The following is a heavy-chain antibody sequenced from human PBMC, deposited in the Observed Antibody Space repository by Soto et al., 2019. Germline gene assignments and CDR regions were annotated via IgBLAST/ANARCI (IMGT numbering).Heavy chain of an antibody. CDR1: GGSINTYY. CDR3: ARGSGYSAFFNY. J-gene: IGHJ4*02. Sequence: SETLSLTCAVSGGSINTYYWSWIRQPPGKGLEWIGYVYYSGSTKYNPSLNSRVTISVDTSKNQFSLKLYSVTAADTAVYYCARGSGYSAFFNYWGQGTLVTVSS. D-gene: IGHD3-22*01. CDR2: VYYSGST. V-gene: IGHV4-59*08.